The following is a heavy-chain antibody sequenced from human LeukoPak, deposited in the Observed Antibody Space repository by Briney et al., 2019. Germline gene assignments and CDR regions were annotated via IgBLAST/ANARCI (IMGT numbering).Heavy chain of an antibody. CDR2: IIPIFGIA. CDR3: ARDRGTGTPDY. V-gene: IGHV1-69*04. Sequence: GASVKVSCKASGGTFSSYAISWVRQAPGQGLEWMGRIIPIFGIANYAQKFQGRVTITADKSTSTAYMELSSLRSEDTGVYYCARDRGTGTPDYWGQGTLVTVSS. D-gene: IGHD1-1*01. CDR1: GGTFSSYA. J-gene: IGHJ4*02.